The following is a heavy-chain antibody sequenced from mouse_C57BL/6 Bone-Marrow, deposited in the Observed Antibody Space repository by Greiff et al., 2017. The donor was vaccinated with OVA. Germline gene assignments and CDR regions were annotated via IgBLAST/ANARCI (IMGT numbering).Heavy chain of an antibody. CDR2: INPDSSTI. J-gene: IGHJ4*01. CDR3: ARRRGTTARLYYAMDY. Sequence: TASGVDFSRYWMSWVRRAPGKGLEWIGEINPDSSTINYAPSLKDKFIISRDNAKNTLYLQMSKVRSEDTALYYCARRRGTTARLYYAMDYWGQGTSVTVSS. V-gene: IGHV4-1*01. CDR1: GVDFSRYW. D-gene: IGHD1-2*01.